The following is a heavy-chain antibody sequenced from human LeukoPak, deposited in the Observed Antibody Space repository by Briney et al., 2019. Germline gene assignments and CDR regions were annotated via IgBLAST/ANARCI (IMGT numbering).Heavy chain of an antibody. CDR3: ARSHCSSTSCYADDAFDI. CDR1: GGSISSSSYY. V-gene: IGHV4-39*07. J-gene: IGHJ3*02. D-gene: IGHD2-2*01. CDR2: IYYSGST. Sequence: SETLSLTCTVSGGSISSSSYYWGWIRQPPGKGLEWIGSIYYSGSTYYNPSLKSRVTISVDTSKNQFSLKLSSVTAADTAVYYCARSHCSSTSCYADDAFDIWGQGTMVTVSS.